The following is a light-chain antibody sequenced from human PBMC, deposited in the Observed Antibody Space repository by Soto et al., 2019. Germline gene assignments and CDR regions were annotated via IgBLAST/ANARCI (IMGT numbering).Light chain of an antibody. CDR3: QQSNSSPPL. CDR2: AAS. Sequence: DIQLTRSPSSLSQSIGARVTLTCRASQDIGDYLAWYQQRPGKAPKLLIYAASTLQAGVPSRFRGSGSGTDFTLTISSLQPEDFATYFCQQSNSSPPLFGEGTKVDIK. CDR1: QDIGDY. V-gene: IGKV1-9*01. J-gene: IGKJ1*01.